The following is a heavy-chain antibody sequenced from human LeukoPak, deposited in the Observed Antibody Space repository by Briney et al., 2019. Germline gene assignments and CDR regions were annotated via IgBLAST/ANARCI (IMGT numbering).Heavy chain of an antibody. CDR3: AKDSDYDSSGYFDY. J-gene: IGHJ4*02. CDR2: ISYDGSNK. CDR1: GFTFSSYG. D-gene: IGHD3-22*01. V-gene: IGHV3-30*18. Sequence: GGSLRLSCAASGFTFSSYGMHWVRQAPGKGLEWVAVISYDGSNKYYADSVKGRFTISRDNSKNTLYPQMNSLRAEDTAVYYCAKDSDYDSSGYFDYWGQGTLVTVSS.